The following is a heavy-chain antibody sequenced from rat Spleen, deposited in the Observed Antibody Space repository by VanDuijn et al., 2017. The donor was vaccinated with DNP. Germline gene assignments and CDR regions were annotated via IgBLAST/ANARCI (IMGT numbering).Heavy chain of an antibody. D-gene: IGHD1-1*01. J-gene: IGHJ4*01. CDR1: GFTFSNYD. CDR2: ISTSGGST. Sequence: EVQLVESGGGLVQPGRSLKLSCAASGFTFSNYDMAWVRQAPTKGLEWVASISTSGGSTYYRDSVKGRFTVSRDNAKSTLYLQMDSLRSEDTATYYCARHDYYYSGDAMDAWGQGTSVTVSS. V-gene: IGHV5-25*01. CDR3: ARHDYYYSGDAMDA.